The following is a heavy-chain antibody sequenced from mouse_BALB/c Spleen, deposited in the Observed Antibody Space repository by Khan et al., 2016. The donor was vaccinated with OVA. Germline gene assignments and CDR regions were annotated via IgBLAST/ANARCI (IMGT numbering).Heavy chain of an antibody. CDR3: ARQPYYHYNIMDY. CDR2: IWSDGST. D-gene: IGHD2-10*01. J-gene: IGHJ4*01. V-gene: IGHV2-6-1*01. Sequence: QVQLKESGPGLVAPSQSLSITCTISGFSLTNYGVHWVRQPPGKGLEWLVVIWSDGSTTYNSALKSRLTISKDNSKSHVFLKMNSLQTDDTAMYFCARQPYYHYNIMDYWGQGTSGTVSS. CDR1: GFSLTNYG.